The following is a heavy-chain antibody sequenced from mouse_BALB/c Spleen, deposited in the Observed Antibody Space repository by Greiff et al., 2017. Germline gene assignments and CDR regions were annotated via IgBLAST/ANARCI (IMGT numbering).Heavy chain of an antibody. CDR3: VRTMITTGWFAY. CDR2: IRSKSNNYAT. CDR1: GFTFNTYA. V-gene: IGHV10-1*02. Sequence: EVKLVESGGGLVQPKGSLKLSCAASGFTFNTYAMNWVRQAPGKGLEWVARIRSKSNNYATYYADSVKDRFTISRDDSQSMLYLQMNNLKTEDTAMYYCVRTMITTGWFAYWGQGTLVTVSA. J-gene: IGHJ3*01. D-gene: IGHD2-4*01.